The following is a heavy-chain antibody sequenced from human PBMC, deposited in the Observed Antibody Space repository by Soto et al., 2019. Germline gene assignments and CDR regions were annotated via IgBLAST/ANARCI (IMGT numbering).Heavy chain of an antibody. CDR2: IYYSGST. CDR1: GGSISSYY. D-gene: IGHD2-15*01. J-gene: IGHJ4*02. CDR3: ARGYCSGGSCYAAPHDY. Sequence: SETLSLTCTVSGGSISSYYWSWIRQPPGKGLEWIGYIYYSGSTNYNPSLKSRVTISVDTSKNQFSLKLSSVTAADTAVYYCARGYCSGGSCYAAPHDYWGQGTLVTVSS. V-gene: IGHV4-59*01.